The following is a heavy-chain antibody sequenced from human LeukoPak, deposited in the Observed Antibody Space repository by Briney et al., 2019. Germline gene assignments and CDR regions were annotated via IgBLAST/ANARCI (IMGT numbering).Heavy chain of an antibody. CDR2: DSIYGGGP. V-gene: IGHV3-23*01. D-gene: IGHD2-15*01. CDR1: GFTFSNYG. Sequence: GGSLRLSCEASGFTFSNYGMSWIRQAPGKGPEWVSADSIYGGGPYYADSVKGRFTMSRDNSKNTLYLQMDSLRVDDTAVYYCAKEGVGAAPDYWGQGTLVTVSS. J-gene: IGHJ4*02. CDR3: AKEGVGAAPDY.